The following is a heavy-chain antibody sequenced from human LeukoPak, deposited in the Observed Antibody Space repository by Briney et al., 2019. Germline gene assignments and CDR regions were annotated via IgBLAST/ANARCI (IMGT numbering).Heavy chain of an antibody. CDR2: INHSGST. D-gene: IGHD6-13*01. Sequence: SETLSLTCAVYGGSFSGYYWSWIRQPPGKGLEWIGEINHSGSTNYNPSLKSRVTISVDTSKNQFSLKLSSVAAADTAVYYCARVVVAAGRYYYYMDVWGKGTTVTVSS. CDR1: GGSFSGYY. J-gene: IGHJ6*03. CDR3: ARVVVAAGRYYYYMDV. V-gene: IGHV4-34*01.